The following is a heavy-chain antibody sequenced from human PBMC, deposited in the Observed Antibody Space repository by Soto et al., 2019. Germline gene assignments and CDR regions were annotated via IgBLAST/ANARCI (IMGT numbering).Heavy chain of an antibody. J-gene: IGHJ3*02. V-gene: IGHV4-39*01. CDR1: GDSITTTTYY. CDR2: IYFSGST. CDR3: ARGGSNDWQVAFDI. D-gene: IGHD3-9*01. Sequence: NPSETLSLTCSVSGDSITTTTYYWGWLRQPPGKGLEWIGSIYFSGSTFFNPSLKNRLTMSVDTSKNQFSLKVNSVTAADTAVYYCARGGSNDWQVAFDIWGQGTMVT.